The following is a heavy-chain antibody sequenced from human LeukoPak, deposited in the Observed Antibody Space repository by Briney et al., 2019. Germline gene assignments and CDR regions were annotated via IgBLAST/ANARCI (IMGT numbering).Heavy chain of an antibody. CDR3: AIHRGNGDSSGYHDFYF. CDR2: TSASGITK. CDR1: GFTFNNYS. Sequence: GGTLRLSCAASGFTFNNYSRSWVRQPPGKGLEWVSGTSASGITKHYPASVKGRFTLSRDNTKNALYLQMSSLRPEDTGVYYCAIHRGNGDSSGYHDFYFWGQGTLVTVSS. V-gene: IGHV3-23*01. D-gene: IGHD3-22*01. J-gene: IGHJ4*02.